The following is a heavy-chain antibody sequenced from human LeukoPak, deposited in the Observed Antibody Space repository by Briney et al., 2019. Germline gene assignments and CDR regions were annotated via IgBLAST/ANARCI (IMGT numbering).Heavy chain of an antibody. CDR3: ARAKIKSFDS. J-gene: IGHJ4*02. D-gene: IGHD5-24*01. CDR2: INTNTGNP. Sequence: GASVKVSGKASGYTYTSFAMNWVRQAPGQGLEWMGWINTNTGNPTYAQGFTGRFVFSLDTSVSTAYLQISSLKAEDTAMYYCARAKIKSFDSWGQGTLVTVSS. CDR1: GYTYTSFA. V-gene: IGHV7-4-1*02.